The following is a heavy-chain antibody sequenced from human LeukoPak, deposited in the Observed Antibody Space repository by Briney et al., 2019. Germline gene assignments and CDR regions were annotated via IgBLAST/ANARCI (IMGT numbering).Heavy chain of an antibody. CDR1: GYTFINYG. CDR2: ISGYNDNT. V-gene: IGHV1-18*01. J-gene: IGHJ4*02. Sequence: ASVKVSCKSSGYTFINYGISWVRQAPGQGLEWMGWISGYNDNTNYAQKLQGRVTITADESTSTAYMELSSLRSEDTAVYYCAETHGVPWGQGTLVTVSS. D-gene: IGHD2-8*01. CDR3: AETHGVP.